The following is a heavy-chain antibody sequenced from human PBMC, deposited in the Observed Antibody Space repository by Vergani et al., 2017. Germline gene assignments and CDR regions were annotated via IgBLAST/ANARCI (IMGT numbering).Heavy chain of an antibody. CDR2: FDPEDGET. V-gene: IGHV1-24*01. CDR3: ATASFYDFWSGPYNWFDP. J-gene: IGHJ5*02. Sequence: QVQLVQSGAEVTKPGASVKVSCKVSGYTLTELSMHWVRQAPGKGLEWMGGFDPEDGETIYAQKFQGRVTMTEDTSTDTAYMELSSLRSEDTAVYYCATASFYDFWSGPYNWFDPWGQGTLVTVSS. CDR1: GYTLTELS. D-gene: IGHD3-3*01.